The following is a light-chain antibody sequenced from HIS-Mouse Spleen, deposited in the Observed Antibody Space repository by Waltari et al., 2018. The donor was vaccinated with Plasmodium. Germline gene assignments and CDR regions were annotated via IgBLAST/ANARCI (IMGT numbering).Light chain of an antibody. J-gene: IGKJ5*01. Sequence: EIVMTQSPATLSVSPGERATLPCRASQSVSSNLAWYQQKPGQAPRLLIYGASTRATGIPARCSGSGSGTEFTLTISRMQSEDFAVYYCQQYNNWSTFGQGTRLEIK. CDR1: QSVSSN. V-gene: IGKV3-15*01. CDR3: QQYNNWST. CDR2: GAS.